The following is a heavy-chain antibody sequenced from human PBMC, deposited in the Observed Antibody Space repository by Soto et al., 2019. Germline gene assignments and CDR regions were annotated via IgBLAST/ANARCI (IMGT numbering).Heavy chain of an antibody. V-gene: IGHV3-30*18. CDR1: GFTFSDYG. Sequence: VASGGGVVQPGSSLRLSCAASGFTFSDYGIHWVRQAPGKGLEWVALVSSDGRNKYFRDSVKGRFVISRDNSNNTVHLQMNSLRVEDTALYYCAKDERAAPFDHWGQGVLVPVSS. D-gene: IGHD1-1*01. CDR2: VSSDGRNK. CDR3: AKDERAAPFDH. J-gene: IGHJ4*02.